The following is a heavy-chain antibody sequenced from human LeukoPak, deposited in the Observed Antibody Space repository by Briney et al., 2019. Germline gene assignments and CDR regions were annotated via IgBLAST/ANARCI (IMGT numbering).Heavy chain of an antibody. D-gene: IGHD3-22*01. J-gene: IGHJ4*02. CDR2: ISYDGSNK. Sequence: TGGSLRLSCAASGFVFSTYGMHWVRQAPGKGLEWVAVISYDGSNKFYTDSVKGRFTISRDNSKNTMSLQMNSLRAEDTAVYYCARDGVSYYYDSSGYYGLDYWGQGTLVTVSS. V-gene: IGHV3-30*03. CDR3: ARDGVSYYYDSSGYYGLDY. CDR1: GFVFSTYG.